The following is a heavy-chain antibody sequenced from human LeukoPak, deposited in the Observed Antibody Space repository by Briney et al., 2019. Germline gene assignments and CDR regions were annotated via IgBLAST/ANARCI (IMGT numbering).Heavy chain of an antibody. CDR3: ARSLYSSGWYFGY. CDR2: IYYSGST. CDR1: GGSISSYY. V-gene: IGHV4-59*08. J-gene: IGHJ4*02. D-gene: IGHD6-19*01. Sequence: SETLSLTCTVSGGSISSYYWSWIRQPPGKGLEWVGYIYYSGSTNYNPSLKSRVTISVDTSKNQFSLKLSSATAADTAVYFCARSLYSSGWYFGYWGQGTLVTVSS.